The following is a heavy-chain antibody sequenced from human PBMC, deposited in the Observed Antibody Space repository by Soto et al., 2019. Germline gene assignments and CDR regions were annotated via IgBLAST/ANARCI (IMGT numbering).Heavy chain of an antibody. CDR1: GFSLTTSGVG. D-gene: IGHD4-17*01. Sequence: QITLKESCPTLVKRTQTLTLTFTFSGFSLTTSGVGVGWIHQPPGTALEWLALIYWDDDKRYSPSRKSRRTITTDTSKNQLVLTMTNMDPADTATYFCAHRTTPVTWWFYPWGQGTLVTVSS. J-gene: IGHJ5*02. CDR2: IYWDDDK. V-gene: IGHV2-5*02. CDR3: AHRTTPVTWWFYP.